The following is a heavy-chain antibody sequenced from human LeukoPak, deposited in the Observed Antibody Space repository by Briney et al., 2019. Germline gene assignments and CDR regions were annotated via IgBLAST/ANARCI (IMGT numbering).Heavy chain of an antibody. Sequence: GSLRLSCAASGFTFSNYGMSWIRQPPGKGLEWIGSIYYSGSTYYNPSLKSRVTISVDTSKNQFSLKLSSVTAADTAVYYCARPQGGDSHSLDDAFDIWGQGTMVTVSS. J-gene: IGHJ3*02. CDR2: IYYSGST. CDR1: GFTFSNYG. D-gene: IGHD3-10*01. CDR3: ARPQGGDSHSLDDAFDI. V-gene: IGHV4-39*01.